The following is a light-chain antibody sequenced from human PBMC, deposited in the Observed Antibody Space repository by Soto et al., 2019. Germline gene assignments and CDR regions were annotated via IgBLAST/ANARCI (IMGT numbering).Light chain of an antibody. CDR1: QGVSND. CDR3: LHHNTFPWT. V-gene: IGKV1-17*01. CDR2: AAS. Sequence: DIQLTQSPSSLSASVGDRVTITCRASQGVSNDLTWYQQKPGEAPKRLIYAASTLHSGVPSRFSGSGSGTEFTLTISSLQPEDFAIYYCLHHNTFPWTFGQGTRVDI. J-gene: IGKJ1*01.